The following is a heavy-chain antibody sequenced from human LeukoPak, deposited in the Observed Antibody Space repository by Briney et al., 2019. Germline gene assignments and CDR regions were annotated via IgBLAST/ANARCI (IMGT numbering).Heavy chain of an antibody. Sequence: GGSLRLSCAASGFTFSNYGMHWVRQASGKGLEWVAVIWYDGSNKYCADSVKGRFTISRDNSKNTLYLQINSLRAEDTAMYYCARELPPVVNYRFDHWGQGTLVTVSS. V-gene: IGHV3-33*01. CDR1: GFTFSNYG. J-gene: IGHJ5*02. CDR3: ARELPPVVNYRFDH. D-gene: IGHD1-7*01. CDR2: IWYDGSNK.